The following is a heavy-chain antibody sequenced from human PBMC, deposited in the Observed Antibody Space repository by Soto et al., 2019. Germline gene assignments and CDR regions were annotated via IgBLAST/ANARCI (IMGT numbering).Heavy chain of an antibody. CDR2: ISYDGSNK. D-gene: IGHD2-15*01. Sequence: GGSLRLSCAASGFTFSSYAMHWVRQAPGKGLEWVAVISYDGSNKYYADSVKGRFTISRDNSKNTLYLQMNSLRAEDTAVYYCARESSGNHAGYYFDYWGQGTLVTVSS. J-gene: IGHJ4*02. CDR1: GFTFSSYA. V-gene: IGHV3-30-3*01. CDR3: ARESSGNHAGYYFDY.